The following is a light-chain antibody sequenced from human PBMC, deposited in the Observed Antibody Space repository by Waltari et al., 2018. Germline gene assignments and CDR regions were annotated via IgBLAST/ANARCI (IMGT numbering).Light chain of an antibody. Sequence: HSALPQPASDSGSPGQSITIPCPARISDIGTYNYVSCYQQHPGKAPQLMIFDVSNRPSEVSNRFSGSKSGNTASLTISGLQAEDEADYYCSSYISSDTLELFGGGTSLTVL. V-gene: IGLV2-14*03. J-gene: IGLJ2*01. CDR3: SSYISSDTLEL. CDR2: DVS. CDR1: ISDIGTYNY.